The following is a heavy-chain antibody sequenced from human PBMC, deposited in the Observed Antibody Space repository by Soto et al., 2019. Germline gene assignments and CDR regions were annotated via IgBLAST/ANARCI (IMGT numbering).Heavy chain of an antibody. CDR2: IWYDGSHK. D-gene: IGHD1-26*01. CDR3: ARAVGPFDY. J-gene: IGHJ4*02. V-gene: IGHV3-33*01. CDR1: GFTFSTYG. Sequence: QVQLVESGGGVVQPERSLRLSCAASGFTFSTYGMHWVRQAPGTGLEWVAVIWYDGSHKDYADSVKGRFTISRDNSKNTLYLQMNSLRVEDTAVYYCARAVGPFDYWGQGTLVAVSS.